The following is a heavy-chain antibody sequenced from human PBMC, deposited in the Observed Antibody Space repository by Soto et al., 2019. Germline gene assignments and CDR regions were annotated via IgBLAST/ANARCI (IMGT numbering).Heavy chain of an antibody. D-gene: IGHD1-20*01. V-gene: IGHV3-33*01. CDR2: IWYDGSNK. CDR1: GFTFSSYG. J-gene: IGHJ4*02. CDR3: ARGYKWNKGHYFDY. Sequence: TGGSLRLSCAASGFTFSSYGMHWVLQAPGKGLEWVAVIWYDGSNKYYADSVKGRFTISRDNSKNTLYLQMNSLRAEDTAVYYWARGYKWNKGHYFDYWGKGNLVTVYS.